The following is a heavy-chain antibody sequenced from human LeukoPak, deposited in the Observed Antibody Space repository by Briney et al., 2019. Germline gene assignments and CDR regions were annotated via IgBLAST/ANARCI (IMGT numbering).Heavy chain of an antibody. V-gene: IGHV1-69*13. D-gene: IGHD2-21*02. Sequence: PEASVKVSCKASGGTFSSYAISWVRQAPGQGLEWMGGIIPIFGTANYAQKFQGRVTITADESTSTAYMELSSLRSEDTAVYYCAREHIVVVTAIQGYYYYGMDVWGQGTTVTVSS. CDR1: GGTFSSYA. CDR3: AREHIVVVTAIQGYYYYGMDV. J-gene: IGHJ6*02. CDR2: IIPIFGTA.